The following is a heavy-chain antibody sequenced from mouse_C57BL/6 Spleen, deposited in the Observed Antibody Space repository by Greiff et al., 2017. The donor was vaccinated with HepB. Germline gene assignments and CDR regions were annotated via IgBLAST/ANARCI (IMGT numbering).Heavy chain of an antibody. CDR1: GYTFTDYE. V-gene: IGHV1-15*01. Sequence: VQLQQSGAELVRPGASVTLSCKASGYTFTDYEMHWVKQTPVHGLEWIGAIDPETGGTAYNQKFKGKAILTADKSSSTAYMELRSLTSEDSAVYYCTRSNNYSNFFDYWGQGTTLTVSS. D-gene: IGHD2-5*01. CDR3: TRSNNYSNFFDY. CDR2: IDPETGGT. J-gene: IGHJ2*01.